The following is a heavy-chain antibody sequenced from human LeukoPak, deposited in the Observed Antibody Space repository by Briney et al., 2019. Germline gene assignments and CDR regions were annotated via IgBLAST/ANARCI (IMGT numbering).Heavy chain of an antibody. Sequence: SQTLSLTCAISGDSVSSNSVTWNWIRQSPSRGLEWLGRTYYRSTWYNDYAVSVKSRITINPDTSKNQFSLQLNSVTPEDTAVYYCARDKSYYDSSGYDYWGQGTLVTVSS. D-gene: IGHD3-22*01. V-gene: IGHV6-1*01. CDR3: ARDKSYYDSSGYDY. CDR1: GDSVSSNSVT. CDR2: TYYRSTWYN. J-gene: IGHJ4*02.